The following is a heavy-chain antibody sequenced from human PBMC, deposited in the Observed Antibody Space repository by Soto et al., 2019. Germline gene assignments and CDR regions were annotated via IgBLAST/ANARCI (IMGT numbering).Heavy chain of an antibody. J-gene: IGHJ4*02. D-gene: IGHD1-26*01. Sequence: QVQLVQSGSEVKKPGASVRVTCKASGYTFRNYGISWVREAPGQGLEWMGWVSAYNRNSNYAQKFEGRVIMTADTATSTAYLELRGLRSDDTAIYYCARDRQWEPLLYWGQGTLVTVSS. CDR3: ARDRQWEPLLY. CDR2: VSAYNRNS. V-gene: IGHV1-18*01. CDR1: GYTFRNYG.